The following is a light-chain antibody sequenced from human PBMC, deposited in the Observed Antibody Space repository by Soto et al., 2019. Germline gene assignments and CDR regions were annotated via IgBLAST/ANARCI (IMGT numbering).Light chain of an antibody. J-gene: IGKJ1*01. CDR1: QSVNSDY. Sequence: EIVLTQSPGTLSLFPGERATLSCRATQSVNSDYLAWYQQKPGQAPRLLIYIASRRATGIPDRFSASGSGTDVTLTISRLEPEDFAVCYFQQDGTSPWTFGQGTKVEIK. CDR3: QQDGTSPWT. CDR2: IAS. V-gene: IGKV3-20*01.